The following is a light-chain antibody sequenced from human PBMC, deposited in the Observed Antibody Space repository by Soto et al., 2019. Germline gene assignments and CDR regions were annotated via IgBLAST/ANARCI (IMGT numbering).Light chain of an antibody. CDR3: SSYTSSSTVL. V-gene: IGLV2-14*01. CDR2: EVS. CDR1: SGDVGAYNY. Sequence: QSALTQPASVSGSPGQSITISCTGTSGDVGAYNYVSWYQQHPGKAPKLMIYEVSNRPSGVSSRFSGSTSGNTASLTISGLQVEDEADYYCSSYTSSSTVLFGGGTKVTVL. J-gene: IGLJ2*01.